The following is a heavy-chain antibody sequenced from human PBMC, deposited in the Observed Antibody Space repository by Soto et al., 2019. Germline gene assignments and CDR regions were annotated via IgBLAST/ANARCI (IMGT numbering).Heavy chain of an antibody. CDR1: GGTFSSYA. CDR2: IIPIFGTA. Sequence: SVKVSCKASGGTFSSYAMSWVRQAPGQGLEWMGGIIPIFGTANYAQKFQGRVTITADESTSTAYMELSSLRSEDTAVYYCARVTPPRIAARPYYYGMDVWGQGTTVNVSS. V-gene: IGHV1-69*13. D-gene: IGHD6-6*01. CDR3: ARVTPPRIAARPYYYGMDV. J-gene: IGHJ6*02.